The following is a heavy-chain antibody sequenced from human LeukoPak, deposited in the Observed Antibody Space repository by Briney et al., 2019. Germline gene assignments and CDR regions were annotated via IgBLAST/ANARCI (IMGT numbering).Heavy chain of an antibody. CDR3: TIYDFWSGYLRGTEYYFDY. CDR1: GYTLTELS. J-gene: IGHJ4*02. D-gene: IGHD3-3*01. V-gene: IGHV1-24*01. CDR2: FDPEDGET. Sequence: ASVKVSCKGSGYTLTELSMHWVRQAPGKGLEWMGGFDPEDGETIYAQKFQGRVTMTEDTSTDTAYMELSSLRSEDTAVYYCTIYDFWSGYLRGTEYYFDYWGQGTLVTVSS.